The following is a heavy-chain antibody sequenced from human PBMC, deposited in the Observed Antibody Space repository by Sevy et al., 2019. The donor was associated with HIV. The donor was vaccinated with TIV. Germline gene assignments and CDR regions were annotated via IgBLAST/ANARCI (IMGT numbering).Heavy chain of an antibody. D-gene: IGHD2-15*01. CDR3: ARSGDIVVVVAATRSFDY. V-gene: IGHV3-30*04. CDR1: GFTFSSYA. CDR2: ISYDGSNK. J-gene: IGHJ4*02. Sequence: GGSLRLSCAASGFTFSSYAMHWVHQAPGKGLEWVAVISYDGSNKYYADSVKGRFTISRDNSKNTLYLQMNSLRAEDTAVYYCARSGDIVVVVAATRSFDYWGQGTLVTVSS.